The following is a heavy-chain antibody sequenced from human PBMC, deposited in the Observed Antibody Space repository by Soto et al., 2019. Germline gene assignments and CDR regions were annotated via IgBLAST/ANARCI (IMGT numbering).Heavy chain of an antibody. D-gene: IGHD3-16*01. V-gene: IGHV2-5*02. J-gene: IGHJ4*02. Sequence: SGPTLVNPTQTLTLTCTFSVFSLSTSGVGVGWIRQPPGKALEWLALIYWDDDKRYSPSLKNRLTITKDTSKNQVVLTLTNMDPVDTATYYCAHNTLTAQSDYWGRGTLVTVSS. CDR2: IYWDDDK. CDR3: AHNTLTAQSDY. CDR1: VFSLSTSGVG.